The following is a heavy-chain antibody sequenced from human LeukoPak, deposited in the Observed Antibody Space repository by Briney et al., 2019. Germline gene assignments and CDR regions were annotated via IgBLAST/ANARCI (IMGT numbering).Heavy chain of an antibody. CDR3: ARGRITIFGVVTPHFDY. Sequence: AASVKVSCKASGYTFTSYGISWVRQAPGQGLEWMGWISAYNGNTNYAQKLQGRVTMTTDPSTSTAYMELRSLRSDDTAVYYCARGRITIFGVVTPHFDYWGQGTLVTVSS. CDR2: ISAYNGNT. CDR1: GYTFTSYG. J-gene: IGHJ4*02. V-gene: IGHV1-18*04. D-gene: IGHD3-3*01.